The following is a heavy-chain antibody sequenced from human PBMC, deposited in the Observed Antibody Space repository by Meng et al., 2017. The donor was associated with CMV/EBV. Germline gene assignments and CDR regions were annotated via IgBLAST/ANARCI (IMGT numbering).Heavy chain of an antibody. CDR3: ARDRVTAAAGVGWFDP. CDR1: GLTFSSYA. V-gene: IGHV3-30*04. Sequence: GESLKISCAASGLTFSSYAMYWVRQAPGKGLEWVAVISYDGSNKYYADSVKGRFTITRDNSKNTLYLQMNSLRAEDTAVYYCARDRVTAAAGVGWFDPWGQGTLVTVSS. J-gene: IGHJ5*02. D-gene: IGHD6-13*01. CDR2: ISYDGSNK.